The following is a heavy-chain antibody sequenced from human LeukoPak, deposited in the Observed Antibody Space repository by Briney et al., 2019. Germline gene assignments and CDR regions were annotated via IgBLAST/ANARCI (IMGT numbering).Heavy chain of an antibody. CDR3: ARGRYYASGSLYFDF. Sequence: GGSLRLSCAASGFTFSDYYMTWIRQVPGKGLEWFSYISSSGSNIYYADSVKGRFTISRDNAKNSLYLQMYSLRAEDTAVYYCARGRYYASGSLYFDFWGQGTLVTVSS. V-gene: IGHV3-11*04. CDR1: GFTFSDYY. D-gene: IGHD3-10*01. J-gene: IGHJ4*02. CDR2: ISSSGSNI.